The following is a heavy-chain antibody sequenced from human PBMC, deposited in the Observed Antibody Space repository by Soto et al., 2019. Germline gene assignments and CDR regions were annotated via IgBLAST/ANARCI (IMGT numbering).Heavy chain of an antibody. CDR1: GYSFTSYW. Sequence: GESLKISCKGSGYSFTSYWIGWVRQMPGKGLEWMGIIYPGDSDTRYSPSFQGQVTISADKSISTAYLQWSSLKASDTAMYYCATGGSSNYYYYGMDVWGQGTTVTVSS. CDR3: ATGGSSNYYYYGMDV. D-gene: IGHD6-13*01. V-gene: IGHV5-51*01. CDR2: IYPGDSDT. J-gene: IGHJ6*02.